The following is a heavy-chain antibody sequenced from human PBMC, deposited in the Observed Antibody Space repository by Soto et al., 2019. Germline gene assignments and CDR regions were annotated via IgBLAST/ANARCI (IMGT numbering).Heavy chain of an antibody. J-gene: IGHJ5*02. CDR1: GGSISSSSYY. Sequence: SETLSLTCTVSGGSISSSSYYRGWIRQPPGKGLEWIGSIYYSGRTYYNPSLKSRVTISVDTSKNQFSLKLSSVTAADTAVYYCARQLATVTTLNWFDPWGQGTLVTVSS. D-gene: IGHD4-4*01. CDR2: IYYSGRT. V-gene: IGHV4-39*01. CDR3: ARQLATVTTLNWFDP.